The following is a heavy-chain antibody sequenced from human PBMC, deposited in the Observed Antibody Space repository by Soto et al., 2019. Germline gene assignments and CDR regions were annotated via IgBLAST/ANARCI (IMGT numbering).Heavy chain of an antibody. CDR3: ASDNYDSSFGY. CDR2: INHSGST. J-gene: IGHJ4*02. CDR1: GGSFSGYY. Sequence: SETLSLTCAVYGGSFSGYYWSWIRQPPGKGLEWIGEINHSGSTNYNPSLKSRVTISVDTSKNQFSLKLSSVTAADTAVYYCASDNYDSSFGYWGQGTLVTVSS. D-gene: IGHD3-22*01. V-gene: IGHV4-34*01.